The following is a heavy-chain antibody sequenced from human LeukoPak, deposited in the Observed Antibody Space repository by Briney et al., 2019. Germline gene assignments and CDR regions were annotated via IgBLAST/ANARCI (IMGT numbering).Heavy chain of an antibody. Sequence: PGGSLRLSCAASGFTFDDFAMNWVRQAPRKGLEWVSGINWNGDNTGYGDSVKRRFTISRDNTKNSVYLQMNTMSVEDKSLFHCARGAGSGWSGWFDSWGQGTLVIVSS. D-gene: IGHD6-19*01. V-gene: IGHV3-20*01. CDR1: GFTFDDFA. CDR2: INWNGDNT. CDR3: ARGAGSGWSGWFDS. J-gene: IGHJ5*01.